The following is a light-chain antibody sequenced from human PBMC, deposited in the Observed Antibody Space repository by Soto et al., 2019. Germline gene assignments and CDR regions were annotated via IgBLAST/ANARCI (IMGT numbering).Light chain of an antibody. CDR2: DAS. CDR3: QQYNSFL. Sequence: DIQMTQSPSTLSASVGDRVTITCRASQSISSWLAWYQQKPGKAPKLLIYDASSLESGVPSRFSGSGSGTELTLTISSLQPDDFATYYCQQYNSFLFGPGTKVDIK. J-gene: IGKJ3*01. V-gene: IGKV1-5*01. CDR1: QSISSW.